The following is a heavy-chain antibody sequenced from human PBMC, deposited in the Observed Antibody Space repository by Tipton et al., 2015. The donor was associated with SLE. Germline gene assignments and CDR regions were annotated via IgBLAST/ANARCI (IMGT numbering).Heavy chain of an antibody. V-gene: IGHV1-18*01. CDR2: ISGYNGNR. J-gene: IGHJ4*02. Sequence: QVQLVQSGGEVKKPGASVKVSCKASGYTFKNYGISWVRQAPGQGVEWMGWISGYNGNRKIAQKFQGRLTMTTDTSATTAYMELRSLGYDDTALYYCARMFGRPGTPDLDYWGQGTLVTVSS. CDR1: GYTFKNYG. D-gene: IGHD3-16*01. CDR3: ARMFGRPGTPDLDY.